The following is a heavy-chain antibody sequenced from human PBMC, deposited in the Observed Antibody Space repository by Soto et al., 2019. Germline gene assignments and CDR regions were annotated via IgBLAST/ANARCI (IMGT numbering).Heavy chain of an antibody. CDR1: GYSISSGYY. V-gene: IGHV4-38-2*01. J-gene: IGHJ4*02. D-gene: IGHD2-21*02. CDR2: IYHSGST. CDR3: ARTLKTAPGYFDY. Sequence: SETLSLTCAVSGYSISSGYYWGWIRQPPGQGLEWIGSIYHSGSTYYNPSLKSRVTISVDTSKNQFSLKLSSVTAADTAVYYCARTLKTAPGYFDYWGQGTLVTVSS.